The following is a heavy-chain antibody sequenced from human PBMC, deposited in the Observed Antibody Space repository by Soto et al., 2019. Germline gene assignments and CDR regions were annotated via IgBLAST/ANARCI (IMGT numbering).Heavy chain of an antibody. CDR2: IYSGGST. CDR1: GFTVSSNY. V-gene: IGHV3-66*01. CDR3: ARDQGITGTPLQSEISWYYGMDV. Sequence: EVQLVESGGGLVQPGGSLRLSCAASGFTVSSNYMSWVRQAPGKGLEWVSVIYSGGSTYYADSVKGRFTISRDNSKNTLYLQMNSLRAEDTAVYYCARDQGITGTPLQSEISWYYGMDVWGQGTTVTVSS. J-gene: IGHJ6*02. D-gene: IGHD1-20*01.